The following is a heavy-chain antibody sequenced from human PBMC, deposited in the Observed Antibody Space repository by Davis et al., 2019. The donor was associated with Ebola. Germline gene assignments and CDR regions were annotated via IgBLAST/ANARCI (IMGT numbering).Heavy chain of an antibody. V-gene: IGHV4-39*07. CDR1: GGSISSSSYY. D-gene: IGHD4-17*01. J-gene: IGHJ5*02. CDR2: IYYSGST. CDR3: ARVGYGDYGWFDP. Sequence: GSLRLSCTVSGGSISSSSYYWGWIRQPPGKGLEWIGSIYYSGSTNYNPSLKSRVTISVDTSKNQFSLKLSSVTAADTAVYYCARVGYGDYGWFDPWGQGTLVTVSS.